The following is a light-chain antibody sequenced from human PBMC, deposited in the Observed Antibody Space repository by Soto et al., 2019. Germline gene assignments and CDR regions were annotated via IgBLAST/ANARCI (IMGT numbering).Light chain of an antibody. CDR3: QHYNSYSEA. V-gene: IGKV1-5*03. CDR2: KAS. J-gene: IGKJ1*01. Sequence: DIHMTQSPSTLSVSLGDRFTSTCRASQTISSWLAWYQQKPGKAPKLLIYKASTLKSGVPSRFSGSGSGTEFTLTISSLQPDDFATYYCQHYNSYSEAFGQGTKVDI. CDR1: QTISSW.